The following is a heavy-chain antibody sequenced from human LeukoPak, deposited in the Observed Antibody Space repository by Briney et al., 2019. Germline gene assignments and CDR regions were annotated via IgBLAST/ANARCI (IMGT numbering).Heavy chain of an antibody. V-gene: IGHV4-4*02. J-gene: IGHJ4*02. CDR3: ARDSRGYGDYYFDY. CDR2: IYHSGST. Sequence: PSGTLSLTCAVSGGSISSSNWWSWVHQPPGKGLEWIGEIYHSGSTNYNPSLKSRVTISVDKSKNQFSLKLSSVTAADTAVYYCARDSRGYGDYYFDYWGQGTLVTVSS. D-gene: IGHD4-17*01. CDR1: GGSISSSNW.